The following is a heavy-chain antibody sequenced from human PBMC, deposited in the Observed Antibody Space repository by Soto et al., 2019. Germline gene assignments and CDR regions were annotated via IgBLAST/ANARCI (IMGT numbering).Heavy chain of an antibody. D-gene: IGHD2-21*01. CDR3: SKGVTSFHRVRDPFDM. CDR1: GFTFSDYA. J-gene: IGHJ3*02. Sequence: GGSMRLSCAASGFTFSDYAMSWVRQTPGKGLQWVSGVGGSDDDKHYADSVRGCFIGSRDNSKNTLYMQLNSLRAEDTAIYYCSKGVTSFHRVRDPFDMWGQGTGVTVSS. CDR2: VGGSDDDK. V-gene: IGHV3-23*01.